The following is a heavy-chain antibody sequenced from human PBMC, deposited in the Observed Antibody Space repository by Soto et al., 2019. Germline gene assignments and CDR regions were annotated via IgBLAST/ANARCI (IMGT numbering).Heavy chain of an antibody. CDR2: INGDGSST. J-gene: IGHJ6*03. CDR1: GFTFSSYW. V-gene: IGHV3-74*01. Sequence: GGSLGLSCAASGFTFSSYWMHWVRQAPGKGLVWVSRINGDGSSTTHADSVRGRFTISRDNTKNTLYLQMNSLRAEDTAVYYCTRDAYYDFWSGYSAYYYYYMDVWGKGTTVTVSS. CDR3: TRDAYYDFWSGYSAYYYYYMDV. D-gene: IGHD3-3*01.